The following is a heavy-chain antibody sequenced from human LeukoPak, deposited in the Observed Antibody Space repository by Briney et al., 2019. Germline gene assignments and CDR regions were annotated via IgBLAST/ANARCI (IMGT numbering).Heavy chain of an antibody. V-gene: IGHV3-21*01. J-gene: IGHJ4*02. D-gene: IGHD5-18*01. CDR1: GFTFSSYS. CDR2: ISSSSSYI. CDR3: ARAEDTAMVHPDY. Sequence: GGSLRLSCAASGFTFSSYSMNWVRQAPGKGLEWVSSISSSSSYIYYADSVKGRFTISRDNSKNTLYLQMNSLRAEDTAVYYCARAEDTAMVHPDYWGQGTLVTVSS.